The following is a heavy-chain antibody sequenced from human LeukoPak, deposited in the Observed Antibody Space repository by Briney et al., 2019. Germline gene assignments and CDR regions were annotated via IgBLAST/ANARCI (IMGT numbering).Heavy chain of an antibody. J-gene: IGHJ3*02. V-gene: IGHV4-30-4*01. Sequence: SETLSLTCTVSGGSISSGDYYWSWIRQPPGKGLEWIGYIYYSGSTYYNPSLKSRVTISVDTSKNQFSLKLSSVTAADTAVYYCARPRAGFMDAFDIWGQGTMVTVSS. D-gene: IGHD3-10*01. CDR1: GGSISSGDYY. CDR3: ARPRAGFMDAFDI. CDR2: IYYSGST.